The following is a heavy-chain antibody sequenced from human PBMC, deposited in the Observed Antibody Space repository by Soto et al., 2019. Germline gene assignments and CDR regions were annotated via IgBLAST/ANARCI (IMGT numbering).Heavy chain of an antibody. CDR3: ARGSSPSKKYYDSSGYYSSFDH. D-gene: IGHD3-22*01. J-gene: IGHJ4*02. Sequence: PSETLSLTCTVSGGSISNYYWSWIRQPPRKGLEWIGYIYYTGTTNYNPSLKSRVDISVDTSRSQFSLKMASVTAADTAVYYCARGSSPSKKYYDSSGYYSSFDHWGQGSLVTVSS. V-gene: IGHV4-59*01. CDR1: GGSISNYY. CDR2: IYYTGTT.